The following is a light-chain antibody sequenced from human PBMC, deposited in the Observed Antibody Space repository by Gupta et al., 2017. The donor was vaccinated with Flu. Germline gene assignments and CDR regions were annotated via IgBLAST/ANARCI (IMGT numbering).Light chain of an antibody. CDR3: SSYTSSSTWM. CDR1: SSDVGRYNY. J-gene: IGLJ3*02. V-gene: IGLV2-14*01. CDR2: EVS. Sequence: QSDLTQPDSVSGSPGPAITISCTGTSSDVGRYNYVSWYQQHPGKAPNLMIYEVSNRPSGVANRFSGSYSGNTASLTIAWLQAEDEADYYGSSYTSSSTWMFGGGTKLTVL.